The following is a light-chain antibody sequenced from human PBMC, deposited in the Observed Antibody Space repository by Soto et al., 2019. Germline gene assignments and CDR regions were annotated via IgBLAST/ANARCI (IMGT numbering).Light chain of an antibody. CDR3: QQYYSSRT. Sequence: EIVLTQSPGTVSLSPGERATLSCRASQSVGSRWLAWYQQKPGQAPRVLIYGGSNRATGIPDRFSGSGSGTDFTLTISRLEPEDFAVYYCQQYYSSRTWGQGTKVE. V-gene: IGKV3-20*01. CDR2: GGS. CDR1: QSVGSRW. J-gene: IGKJ1*01.